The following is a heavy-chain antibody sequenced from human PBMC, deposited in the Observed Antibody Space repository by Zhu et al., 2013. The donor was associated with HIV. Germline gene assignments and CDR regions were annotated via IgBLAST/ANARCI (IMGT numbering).Heavy chain of an antibody. CDR1: GVSVSSGTYY. D-gene: IGHD3-22*01. CDR2: LSNTGST. CDR3: AKDLGYYYDNSAFDI. J-gene: IGHJ3*02. Sequence: QVQLQESGPGLVKPSETLSLTCTVSGVSVSSGTYYWNWIRQPPGKGLEWIGYLSNTGSTNYNPTLKSRVTISVDTSKNQFFLKLSSVTAADTAVYYCAKDLGYYYDNSAFDIWGQGTMVTSLQ. V-gene: IGHV4-61*01.